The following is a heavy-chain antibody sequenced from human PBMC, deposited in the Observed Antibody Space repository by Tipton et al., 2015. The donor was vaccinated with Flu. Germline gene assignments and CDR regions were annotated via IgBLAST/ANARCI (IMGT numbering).Heavy chain of an antibody. CDR2: INQSGST. V-gene: IGHV4-34*01. Sequence: TLSLTCAVYGGSFSGYQWSWIRQPPGKGLEWIGEINQSGSTNYNPSLKSRVTISVDTSKNQFSRKLSSVTAADTAVYYCARVPARTARLRIRVGGYFDYWGQGTLVTVSS. J-gene: IGHJ4*02. CDR3: ARVPARTARLRIRVGGYFDY. D-gene: IGHD6-6*01. CDR1: GGSFSGYQ.